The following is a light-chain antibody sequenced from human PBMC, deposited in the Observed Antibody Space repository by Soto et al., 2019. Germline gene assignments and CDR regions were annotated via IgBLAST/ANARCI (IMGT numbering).Light chain of an antibody. J-gene: IGKJ1*01. CDR1: QSISSN. V-gene: IGKV3D-11*02. CDR3: RLLDNCQWT. Sequence: VLPHSGATLSVSPGERATLSCRASQSISSNLAWYQQKPGQAPRLLIYDADNRTTGIPRGLKGCRSGTDRTMGVTGQLLEVFAVYYSRLLDNCQWTFGKGTRLDIK. CDR2: DAD.